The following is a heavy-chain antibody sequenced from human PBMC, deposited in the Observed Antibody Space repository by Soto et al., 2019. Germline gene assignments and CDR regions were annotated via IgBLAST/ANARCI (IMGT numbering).Heavy chain of an antibody. D-gene: IGHD3-22*01. CDR3: ARARGTMIVVVTAAEIMDV. V-gene: IGHV1-69*13. CDR1: GGTLSSYA. CDR2: IIPVFGTA. Sequence: SVKVSCKASGGTLSSYAISWVRQAPGQGLEWMGGIIPVFGTANYAQKFQGRVTITADESTSTAYMELSSLRSEDTAVYYCARARGTMIVVVTAAEIMDVWGQGTTVTVSS. J-gene: IGHJ6*02.